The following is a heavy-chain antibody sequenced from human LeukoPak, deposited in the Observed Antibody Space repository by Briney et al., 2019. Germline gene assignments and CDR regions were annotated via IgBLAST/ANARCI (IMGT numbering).Heavy chain of an antibody. V-gene: IGHV1-2*02. CDR1: GYTFTGYY. Sequence: ASVKVSCKASGYTFTGYYLHWVRQAPGQGLEWMGCVNPNSGDTNYAQKFQGSVTTTRDTSISTVYMELSGLRSDDTAVYYCARASGSYWWFDSWGQGTLVTVSS. CDR2: VNPNSGDT. CDR3: ARASGSYWWFDS. D-gene: IGHD1-26*01. J-gene: IGHJ5*01.